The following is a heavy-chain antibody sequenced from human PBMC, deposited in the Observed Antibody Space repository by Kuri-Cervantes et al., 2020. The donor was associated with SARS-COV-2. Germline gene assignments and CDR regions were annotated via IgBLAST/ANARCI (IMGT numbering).Heavy chain of an antibody. Sequence: GESLKISCAASGLTFSDYYMSWIRQAPGKGLEWVSYISSSGSTMYYADSVKGRFTISRDNAKNSLYLQMNSPRAEDTAVYYCARTGLPGWYYYYGMDVWGQGTTVTVSS. CDR3: ARTGLPGWYYYYGMDV. CDR2: ISSSGSTM. J-gene: IGHJ6*02. CDR1: GLTFSDYY. D-gene: IGHD2-15*01. V-gene: IGHV3-11*01.